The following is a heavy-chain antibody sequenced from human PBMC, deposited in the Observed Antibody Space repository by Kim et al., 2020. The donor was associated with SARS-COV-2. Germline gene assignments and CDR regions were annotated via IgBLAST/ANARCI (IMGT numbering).Heavy chain of an antibody. J-gene: IGHJ4*02. CDR3: AKDLSINRVLWFGELPTGY. D-gene: IGHD3-10*01. Sequence: GRFTISRDNSKNTLYLQMNSLRAEDTAVYYCAKDLSINRVLWFGELPTGYWGQGTLVTVSS. V-gene: IGHV3-30*02.